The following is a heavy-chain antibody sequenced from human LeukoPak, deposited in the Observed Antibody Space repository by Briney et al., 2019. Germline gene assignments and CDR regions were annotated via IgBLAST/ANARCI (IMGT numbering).Heavy chain of an antibody. CDR3: AREEYFYDWSGSRTTTDS. Sequence: VASVKVSCKASGNTFNGYCITWVRQVPGQGLEWMGWISAYNGDTKYAQKLQDRVTMATDTSTNTAYMELRSLRSDDTAVYYCAREEYFYDWSGSRTTTDSWGQGTLVTVSS. J-gene: IGHJ4*02. CDR1: GNTFNGYC. CDR2: ISAYNGDT. D-gene: IGHD3-3*01. V-gene: IGHV1-18*01.